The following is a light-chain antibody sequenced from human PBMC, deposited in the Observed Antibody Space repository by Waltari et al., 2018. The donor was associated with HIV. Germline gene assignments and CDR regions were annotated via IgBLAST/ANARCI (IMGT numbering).Light chain of an antibody. CDR3: QSGDSSAPYV. V-gene: IGLV3-25*03. J-gene: IGLJ1*01. Sequence: SYELSHPPSVSVSPGQTARITCPGDVLPKPYVYWYQQKPGQAPVLVIYKDSERPSGIPERFSGSSSGTTVTLTISGVQAEDEADYYCQSGDSSAPYVFGTGTKVTVL. CDR2: KDS. CDR1: VLPKPY.